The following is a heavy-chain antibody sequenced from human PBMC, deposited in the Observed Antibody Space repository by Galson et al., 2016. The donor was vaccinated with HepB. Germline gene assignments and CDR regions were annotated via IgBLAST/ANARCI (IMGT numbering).Heavy chain of an antibody. J-gene: IGHJ4*02. CDR3: GKHGGFDY. CDR1: GFSFSTSG. CDR2: ITGSGATT. Sequence: LRLSCAASGFSFSTSGMSWVRQTPGRGLEWVSGITGSGATTHYADSVRGRFTISRDNSKNTLYSYMNSLSAGDTAVYYCGKHGGFDYWGQGALVTVSA. V-gene: IGHV3-23*01. D-gene: IGHD3-16*01.